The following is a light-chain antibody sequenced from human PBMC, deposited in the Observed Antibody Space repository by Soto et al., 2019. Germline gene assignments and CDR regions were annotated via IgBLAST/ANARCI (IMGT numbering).Light chain of an antibody. CDR3: QQYNNWPPWT. J-gene: IGKJ1*01. Sequence: EIEMTQSPAILSVSPGERVTLSCRASQSIGSNLVWYQQKPGQAPRLLLYGASTRATGIPARFSGSGSGTEFTLTISSLQSEDFVVYYCQQYNNWPPWTFGQGTKVEIK. V-gene: IGKV3-15*01. CDR2: GAS. CDR1: QSIGSN.